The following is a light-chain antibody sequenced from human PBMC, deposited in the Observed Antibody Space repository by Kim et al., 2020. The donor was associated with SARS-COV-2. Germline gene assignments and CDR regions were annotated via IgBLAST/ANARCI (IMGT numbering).Light chain of an antibody. V-gene: IGKV1-39*01. J-gene: IGKJ3*01. CDR1: QSISSQ. Sequence: DIQMTQFPSSLSASVGDRVTITCRTTQSISSQLNWYQQKPGRAPKLLISAASTLQGGVPSRFSGSGSETDFTLTISSLQPEDFATYFCQQSYITPFTFGPGAKVDIK. CDR2: AAS. CDR3: QQSYITPFT.